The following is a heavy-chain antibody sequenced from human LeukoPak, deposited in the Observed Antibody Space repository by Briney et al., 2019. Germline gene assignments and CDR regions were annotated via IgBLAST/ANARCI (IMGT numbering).Heavy chain of an antibody. D-gene: IGHD2-2*01. CDR3: ARGHRDCSSTSCPRGWFDP. V-gene: IGHV4-59*12. CDR2: IYYSGST. J-gene: IGHJ5*02. CDR1: GGSISSYY. Sequence: SETLSLTCTVSGGSISSYYWSWIRQPPGKGLEWIEYIYYSGSTNYNPSLKSRVTISVDTSKNQFSLKLSSVTAADTAVYYCARGHRDCSSTSCPRGWFDPWGQGTLVTVSS.